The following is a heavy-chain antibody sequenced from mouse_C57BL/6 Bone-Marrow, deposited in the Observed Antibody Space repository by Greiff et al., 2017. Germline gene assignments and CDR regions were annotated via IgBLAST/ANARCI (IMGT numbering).Heavy chain of an antibody. D-gene: IGHD1-1*01. CDR1: GFNIKDYY. J-gene: IGHJ3*01. V-gene: IGHV14-2*01. CDR2: IDPEDGAT. CDR3: ARPPGMDGSSYFWFAY. Sequence: EVKLQESGAELVKPGASVKLSCTASGFNIKDYYMHWVKQRTEQDLEWIGRIDPEDGATKYAPKFQGKATITADTSSNTAYLQLSSLPSEDTAVYYCARPPGMDGSSYFWFAYWGQGTLVTVSA.